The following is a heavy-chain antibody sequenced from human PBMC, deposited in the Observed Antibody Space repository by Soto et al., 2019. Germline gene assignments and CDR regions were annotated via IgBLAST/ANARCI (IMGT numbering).Heavy chain of an antibody. Sequence: VASVKVSCKVSGYTLTELSMHWVRQAPGKGLEWMGGFDPEDGETIYAQKFQGRVTMTEDTSTDTAYMELSSLRSEDTAVYYCATTSVDIVATITGTAEYFQHWGQGTLVTVSS. D-gene: IGHD5-12*01. CDR1: GYTLTELS. CDR2: FDPEDGET. CDR3: ATTSVDIVATITGTAEYFQH. J-gene: IGHJ1*01. V-gene: IGHV1-24*01.